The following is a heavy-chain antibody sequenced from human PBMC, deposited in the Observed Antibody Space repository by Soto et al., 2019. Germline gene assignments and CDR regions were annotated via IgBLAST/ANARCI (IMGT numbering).Heavy chain of an antibody. J-gene: IGHJ6*02. CDR2: MNPNSGNT. CDR3: ARGYSYGYYYYYGMDV. CDR1: GYSFTSYD. D-gene: IGHD5-18*01. V-gene: IGHV1-8*01. Sequence: ASVKVSCKASGYSFTSYDINWVRQATGKGREGMGWMNPNSGNTGYAQKFQGRVTKTRNTSISTAYIELSSLRSEDTAVYYCARGYSYGYYYYYGMDVWGQGATVTVSS.